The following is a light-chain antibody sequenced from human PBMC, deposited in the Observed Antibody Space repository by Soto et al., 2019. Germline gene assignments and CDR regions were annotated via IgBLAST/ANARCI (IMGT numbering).Light chain of an antibody. CDR2: AAS. V-gene: IGKV1-39*01. J-gene: IGKJ4*01. CDR3: QQSYSTPLT. Sequence: DLQMTQSPSSLSASVGDRVTITCRASQSISSYLNWYQQKPGKAPKLLIYAASSLQSGVPSRFSGSRSGTDFTLTIRSLQPEDFATYYCQQSYSTPLTFGGGTKVEIK. CDR1: QSISSY.